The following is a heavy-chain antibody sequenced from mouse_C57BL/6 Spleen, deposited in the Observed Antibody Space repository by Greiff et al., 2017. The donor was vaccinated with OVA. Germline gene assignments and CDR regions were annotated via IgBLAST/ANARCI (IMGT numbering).Heavy chain of an antibody. CDR2: IDPEDGET. D-gene: IGHD2-4*01. Sequence: HLQQSVSDLVKPGASVKLSCTSSGFNIKDYYMHWVKQRTEQGLECIGRIDPEDGETKYAPKFQGKATITADTSSNTAYLQLSSLTSEDTAVYYCARADYDDAMDYWGQGTSVTVSS. J-gene: IGHJ4*01. CDR3: ARADYDDAMDY. V-gene: IGHV14-2*01. CDR1: GFNIKDYY.